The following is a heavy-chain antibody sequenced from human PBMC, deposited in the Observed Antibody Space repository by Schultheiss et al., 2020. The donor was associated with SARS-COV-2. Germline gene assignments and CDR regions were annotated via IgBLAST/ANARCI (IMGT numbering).Heavy chain of an antibody. D-gene: IGHD2-8*01. V-gene: IGHV4-59*01. Sequence: SQTLSLTCTVSGGSISSYYWSWIRQPPGKGLEWIGYIYYSGSTNYNPSLKSRVTISVDTSKNQFSLKLGSVTAADTAVYYCARVRGYCTNGVCYTSYYYYYMDVWGKGTTVTVSS. CDR2: IYYSGST. J-gene: IGHJ6*03. CDR3: ARVRGYCTNGVCYTSYYYYYMDV. CDR1: GGSISSYY.